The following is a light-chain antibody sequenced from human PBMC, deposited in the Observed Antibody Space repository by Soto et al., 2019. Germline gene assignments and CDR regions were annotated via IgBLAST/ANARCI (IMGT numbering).Light chain of an antibody. CDR2: DAS. V-gene: IGKV3-15*01. CDR3: QQYNLWPDT. J-gene: IGKJ2*01. Sequence: EIDMTQSPATLSVSPGERATLSCRASQNINSNLAWYQQKPGQAPRLLIYDASTRATGIPARFSGSGSGTEFTLTISSLPSEDLAVYYCQQYNLWPDTFGQGTKLEI. CDR1: QNINSN.